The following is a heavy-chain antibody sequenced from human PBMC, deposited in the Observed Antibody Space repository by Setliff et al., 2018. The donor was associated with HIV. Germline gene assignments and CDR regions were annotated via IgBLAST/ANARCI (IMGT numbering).Heavy chain of an antibody. V-gene: IGHV1-2*06. D-gene: IGHD3-3*01. CDR1: GGTFNIFS. J-gene: IGHJ4*02. Sequence: ASVKVSCKTTGGTFNIFSINWVRQAPGQGLGWMGRINPDSGDTRYTQKFEGRVTMTSDTSISTVYMELSSLRSDDTAVYYCARARRIIGVIRYWGQGTLVTVSS. CDR2: INPDSGDT. CDR3: ARARRIIGVIRY.